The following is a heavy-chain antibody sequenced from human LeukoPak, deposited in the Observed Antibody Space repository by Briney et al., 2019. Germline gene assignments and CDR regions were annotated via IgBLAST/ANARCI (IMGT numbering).Heavy chain of an antibody. D-gene: IGHD2-21*01. CDR1: GVTFSSYG. J-gene: IGHJ4*02. V-gene: IGHV3-23*01. CDR3: AKGVVPDD. Sequence: GRSLRLSCAASGVTFSSYGMRWVRQAPGKGLEWVSTINSSGGSTYYADSVNGRLTISRDNSKNTLFLQMISLRADDTAVYYCAKGVVPDDWGQGTLVTVSS. CDR2: INSSGGST.